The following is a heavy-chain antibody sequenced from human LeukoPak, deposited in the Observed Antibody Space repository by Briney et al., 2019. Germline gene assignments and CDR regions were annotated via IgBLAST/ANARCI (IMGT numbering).Heavy chain of an antibody. CDR1: GFSVSDNY. J-gene: IGHJ4*02. D-gene: IGHD3-10*01. CDR3: ARGPRVPRITMVRGVPGYFDY. V-gene: IGHV3-53*01. Sequence: QPGGSLRLSCAASGFSVSDNYMSWVRQAPGKGLEWVSVIYSGGSTYYADSVKGRFTISRDNSKNTLYLQMNSLRAEDTAVYYCARGPRVPRITMVRGVPGYFDYWGQGTLVTVSS. CDR2: IYSGGST.